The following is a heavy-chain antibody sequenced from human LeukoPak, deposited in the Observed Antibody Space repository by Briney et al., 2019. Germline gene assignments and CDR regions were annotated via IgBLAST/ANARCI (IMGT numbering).Heavy chain of an antibody. CDR3: ARTSYYDSSGYYYALYGYYYGMDV. V-gene: IGHV1-69*04. Sequence: SVKVSCKASGGTFSSYAISWVRQAPGQGFEWMGRIIPILGIANYAQKFQGRVTITADKSTSTAYMELSSLRSEDTAVYYCARTSYYDSSGYYYALYGYYYGMDVWGQGTTVTVSS. J-gene: IGHJ6*02. CDR2: IIPILGIA. CDR1: GGTFSSYA. D-gene: IGHD3-22*01.